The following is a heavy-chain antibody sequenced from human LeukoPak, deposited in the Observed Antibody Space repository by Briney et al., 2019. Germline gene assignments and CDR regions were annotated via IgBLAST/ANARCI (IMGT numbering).Heavy chain of an antibody. CDR3: ARHKDYDFWSGYYAVGDDAFDI. Sequence: PSETLSLTCTVSGGSISSYYWSWIRQPPGKGLEWIGYIYYSGSTNYNPSLKSRVTISVDTSKNQFSLKLSSVTAADTAVYYCARHKDYDFWSGYYAVGDDAFDIWGQGTMVTVSS. D-gene: IGHD3-3*01. CDR2: IYYSGST. CDR1: GGSISSYY. V-gene: IGHV4-59*08. J-gene: IGHJ3*02.